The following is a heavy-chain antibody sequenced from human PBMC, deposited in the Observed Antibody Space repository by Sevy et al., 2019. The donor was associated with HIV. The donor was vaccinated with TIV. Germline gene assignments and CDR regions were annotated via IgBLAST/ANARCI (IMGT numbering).Heavy chain of an antibody. Sequence: SETLSLTCTVSGGSITSLYWNWIRQPPGKGLEWIANIYYNGHINYNPSLKSRVTLSLETSKNQFSLRLGSGTAADTAMYYCAGENAWGRGYSWGQGTLVTVSS. CDR1: GGSITSLY. J-gene: IGHJ4*02. CDR2: IYYNGHI. D-gene: IGHD1-26*01. CDR3: AGENAWGRGYS. V-gene: IGHV4-59*11.